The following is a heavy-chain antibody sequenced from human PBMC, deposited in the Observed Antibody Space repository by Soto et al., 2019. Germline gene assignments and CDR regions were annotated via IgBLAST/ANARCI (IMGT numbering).Heavy chain of an antibody. CDR2: INPNSGGT. CDR3: ARGSEVVPAAVSAEGYYYYGMDV. V-gene: IGHV1-2*04. D-gene: IGHD2-2*01. J-gene: IGHJ6*02. Sequence: GASVKVSCKASGYTFTGYYMHWVRQAPGQGLEWMGWINPNSGGTNYAQKFQGWVTMTRDTSISTAYMELSRLRSDDTAVYYCARGSEVVPAAVSAEGYYYYGMDVWGQGTTVTVSS. CDR1: GYTFTGYY.